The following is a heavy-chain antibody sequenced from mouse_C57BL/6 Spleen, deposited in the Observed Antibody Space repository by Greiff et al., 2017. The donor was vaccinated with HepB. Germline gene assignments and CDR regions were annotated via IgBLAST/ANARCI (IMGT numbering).Heavy chain of an antibody. V-gene: IGHV1-39*01. CDR2: INPNYGTT. CDR3: ARSGPYDYDGDRYYYAMDY. J-gene: IGHJ4*01. Sequence: EVKLQQSGPELVKPGASVKISCKASGYSFTDYNMNWVKQSNGKSLEWIGVINPNYGTTSYNQKFKGKATLTVDQSSSTAYMQLNSLTSEDSAVYYCARSGPYDYDGDRYYYAMDYWGQGTSVTVSS. CDR1: GYSFTDYN. D-gene: IGHD2-4*01.